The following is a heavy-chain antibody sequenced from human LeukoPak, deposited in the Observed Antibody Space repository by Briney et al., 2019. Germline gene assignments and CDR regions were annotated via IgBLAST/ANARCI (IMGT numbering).Heavy chain of an antibody. V-gene: IGHV3-23*01. CDR1: GFTFSNYG. D-gene: IGHD5-12*01. CDR3: AKVPYDYYYYYFVN. Sequence: PGGSLRLSCTASGFTFSNYGMSWVRQAPGKGPEWVSAISGSGVHAHYADSVRGRFTISRDNSEHTLYLQMNSLRVDDTALYYCAKVPYDYYYYYFVNWGQGTLVTVSS. J-gene: IGHJ4*02. CDR2: ISGSGVHA.